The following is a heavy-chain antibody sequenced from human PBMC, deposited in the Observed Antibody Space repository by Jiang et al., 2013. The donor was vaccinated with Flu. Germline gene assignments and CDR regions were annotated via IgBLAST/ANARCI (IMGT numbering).Heavy chain of an antibody. D-gene: IGHD3-22*01. Sequence: GAEVKKPGASVKVSCKASGYTFSSYYMHWVRQAPGQGLEWMGIINPSGGSTSYAQKFQGRVTMTRDTSTNTIYMELSSLGSEDTAVYYCARGGGYYQAFDYWGQGTLVTVSS. J-gene: IGHJ4*02. CDR1: GYTFSSYY. CDR3: ARGGGYYQAFDY. V-gene: IGHV1-46*01. CDR2: INPSGGST.